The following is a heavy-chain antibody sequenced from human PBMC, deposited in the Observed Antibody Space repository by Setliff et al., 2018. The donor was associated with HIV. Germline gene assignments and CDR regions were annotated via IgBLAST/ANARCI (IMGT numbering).Heavy chain of an antibody. CDR2: INHSGST. J-gene: IGHJ4*02. V-gene: IGHV4-34*01. Sequence: SETLSLTCAVYGGSLSGYHWSWIRQSPEKGLEWIGEINHSGSTNYNPSLKSRVTMSVDRSKNQFSLRLNSVTAADTAVYYCARGGGYDRSGYYPFDYWGQGTPVTVSS. D-gene: IGHD3-22*01. CDR3: ARGGGYDRSGYYPFDY. CDR1: GGSLSGYH.